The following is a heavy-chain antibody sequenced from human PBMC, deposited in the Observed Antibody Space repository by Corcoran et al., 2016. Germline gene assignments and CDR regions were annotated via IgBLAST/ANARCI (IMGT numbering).Heavy chain of an antibody. CDR3: ARGFAVYWYFDL. V-gene: IGHV4-34*01. CDR1: GGSFSGYY. J-gene: IGHJ2*01. CDR2: INHSGST. D-gene: IGHD6-19*01. Sequence: QVQLQQWGAGLLKPSETLSLTCAVYGGSFSGYYWSWIRQPPGKGLEWIGEINHSGSTNYNPSLKSRVTISVDTSKNQFSLKLSSVTAADTAVYYCARGFAVYWYFDLWGRGTLVTVSS.